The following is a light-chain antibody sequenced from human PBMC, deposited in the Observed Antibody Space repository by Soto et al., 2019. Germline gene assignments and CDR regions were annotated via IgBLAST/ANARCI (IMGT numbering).Light chain of an antibody. Sequence: QSVLTQPASVSGSPGQSITISCTGTSSDVGSYNLVSWYQQHPGKAPKLMIYEVSKRPSGVSNRFSGSKSGNTASLTISGLQAEDEADYYCCSYAGSSTFVFGGGATVTVL. J-gene: IGLJ3*02. CDR2: EVS. CDR3: CSYAGSSTFV. V-gene: IGLV2-23*02. CDR1: SSDVGSYNL.